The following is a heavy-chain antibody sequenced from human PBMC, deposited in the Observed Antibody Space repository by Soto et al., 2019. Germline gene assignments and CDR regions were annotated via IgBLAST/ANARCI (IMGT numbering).Heavy chain of an antibody. V-gene: IGHV3-53*01. CDR2: IYSDGTT. D-gene: IGHD6-6*01. Sequence: GGSLRLSCAASGFTVSSDYMNWVRQAPGKGLEWVSIIYSDGTTSYADSVKGRFTISRDNFKNTLHLQMNSLRAEDTAVYYCAILSNWGQGTLVTVS. CDR1: GFTVSSDY. J-gene: IGHJ4*02. CDR3: AILSN.